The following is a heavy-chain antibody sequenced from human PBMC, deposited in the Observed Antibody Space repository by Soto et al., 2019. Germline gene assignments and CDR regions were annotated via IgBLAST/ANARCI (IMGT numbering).Heavy chain of an antibody. CDR2: IIPIFGTA. D-gene: IGHD3-16*01. Sequence: QVQLVQSGAEVKKPGSSVKVSCKASGGTFSSYAISWVRQAPGQGLEWMGGIIPIFGTANYAQKFQGRVTIPAXXAXSXXYMELSSLRSEDTAVYYCAREERSPRGSYYWGMDVWGQGTTVTVSS. CDR1: GGTFSSYA. CDR3: AREERSPRGSYYWGMDV. J-gene: IGHJ6*02. V-gene: IGHV1-69*12.